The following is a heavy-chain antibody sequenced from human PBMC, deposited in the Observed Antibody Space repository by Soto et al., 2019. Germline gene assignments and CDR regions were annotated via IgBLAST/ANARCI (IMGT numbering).Heavy chain of an antibody. CDR3: AREYGTHPDY. V-gene: IGHV3-33*01. CDR2: ISYDGSIQ. D-gene: IGHD1-26*01. Sequence: QAQLVESGGGVVQPGRSLRLSCAASAFIFTAHGVHWVRQAPGKGLEWVACISYDGSIQRFAESVKGRFTMSRDNSRNTVYLHMNNGRVEDTAIYYCAREYGTHPDYWGQGTPVTVSS. CDR1: AFIFTAHG. J-gene: IGHJ4*02.